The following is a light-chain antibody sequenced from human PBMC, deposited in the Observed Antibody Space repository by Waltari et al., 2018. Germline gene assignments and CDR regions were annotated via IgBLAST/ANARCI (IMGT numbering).Light chain of an antibody. CDR3: LQDETYPLT. J-gene: IGKJ4*01. CDR1: QDIGND. V-gene: IGKV1-6*01. CDR2: GAS. Sequence: AIQMTQSPSSLSASVGDRVTIVCPASQDIGNDLGWYQQKSGKAPKLLIYGASSLQSGVPSRFRGSGSGTEFTLTISSLQPEDFATYYCLQDETYPLTFGGGTKVDIK.